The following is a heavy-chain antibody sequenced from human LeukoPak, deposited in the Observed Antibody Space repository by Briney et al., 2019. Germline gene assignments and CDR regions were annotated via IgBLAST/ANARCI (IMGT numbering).Heavy chain of an antibody. D-gene: IGHD3-10*01. CDR1: GGSISSYY. V-gene: IGHV4-59*08. Sequence: SETLSLTCTVSGGSISSYYWSWIRQPPGKGLEWIGYIYYSGSTNYNPSLKCRVTISVDTSKNQFSLKVSSVTAADTAVYYCASNYYGSGSLDYWGQGNLVTVSS. CDR2: IYYSGST. J-gene: IGHJ4*02. CDR3: ASNYYGSGSLDY.